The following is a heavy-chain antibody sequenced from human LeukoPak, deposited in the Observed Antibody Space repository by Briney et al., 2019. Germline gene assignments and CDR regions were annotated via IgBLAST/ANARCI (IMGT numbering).Heavy chain of an antibody. V-gene: IGHV3-21*01. CDR1: GFTFSSYS. D-gene: IGHD6-19*01. Sequence: GGSLRLSCAASGFTFSSYSMKWVRQAPGKGLEWVSFISSSSSYIYYRDSVKGRFTISRDNARNSLYLQMNSLRAEDTAVYYCARGRKKNSSVSEKKFYYSYYMDVWGKGTTVTVSS. CDR2: ISSSSSYI. J-gene: IGHJ6*03. CDR3: ARGRKKNSSVSEKKFYYSYYMDV.